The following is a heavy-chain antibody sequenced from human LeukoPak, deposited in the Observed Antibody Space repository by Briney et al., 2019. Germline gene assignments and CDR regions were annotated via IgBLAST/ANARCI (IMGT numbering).Heavy chain of an antibody. J-gene: IGHJ5*01. CDR1: GYSFNTHW. D-gene: IGHD2-2*03. CDR3: ARSQFNWILGKNNWLDS. Sequence: GKSLKISCKGSGYSFNTHWIGWVRQMPGKGLEWMGIIYPGDSDTRYSPSFQGQVTISVDKSISTAYLQWSSLKASDTAMYYCARSQFNWILGKNNWLDSWGQGTLVTVSS. V-gene: IGHV5-51*01. CDR2: IYPGDSDT.